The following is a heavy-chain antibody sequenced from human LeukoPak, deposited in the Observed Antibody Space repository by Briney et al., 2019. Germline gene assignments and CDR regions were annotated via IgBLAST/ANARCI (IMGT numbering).Heavy chain of an antibody. D-gene: IGHD3-22*01. CDR1: GYTFTGYY. V-gene: IGHV1-2*04. CDR3: ARDQNSYYDSSGALDY. J-gene: IGHJ4*02. Sequence: ASVKVSCKASGYTFTGYYMHWVRQAPGQGLEWMGWINPNSGGTNYAQKFQGWVTVTRDTSISTAYMELSRLRSDNTAVYYCARDQNSYYDSSGALDYWGQGTLVTVSS. CDR2: INPNSGGT.